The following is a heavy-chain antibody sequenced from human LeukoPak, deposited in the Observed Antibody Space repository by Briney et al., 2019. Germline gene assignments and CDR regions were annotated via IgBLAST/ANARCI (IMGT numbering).Heavy chain of an antibody. CDR3: ARGGYYDSSGYYFPFDY. Sequence: PSETLSLTCTVSGGSISSYYWSWIRQPPGKGLEWIGYIYYSGSTNYNPSLKSRVTISVDKSKNQFSLKLSSVTAADTAVYYCARGGYYDSSGYYFPFDYWGQGTLVTVSS. CDR2: IYYSGST. D-gene: IGHD3-22*01. J-gene: IGHJ4*02. CDR1: GGSISSYY. V-gene: IGHV4-59*12.